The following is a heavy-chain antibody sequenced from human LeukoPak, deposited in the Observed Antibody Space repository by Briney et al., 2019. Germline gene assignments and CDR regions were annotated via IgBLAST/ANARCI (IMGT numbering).Heavy chain of an antibody. D-gene: IGHD1-26*01. J-gene: IGHJ3*02. CDR1: GGSISSSSYY. CDR2: IYYSGST. Sequence: SETLSLTCTVSGGSISSSSYYWGWIRQPPGKGLEWIGSIYYSGSTYYNPSLKSRVTISVDRSKNQFSLKLSSVTAADTAVYYCARESDLGVGATETAFDIWGQATMVTVSS. V-gene: IGHV4-39*07. CDR3: ARESDLGVGATETAFDI.